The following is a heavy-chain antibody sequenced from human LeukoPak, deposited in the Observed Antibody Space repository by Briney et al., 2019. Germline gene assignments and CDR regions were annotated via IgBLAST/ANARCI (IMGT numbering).Heavy chain of an antibody. D-gene: IGHD1-26*01. V-gene: IGHV1-2*02. CDR2: INPNSGGT. CDR3: ARGESTTPHY. CDR1: GGTFSSYA. J-gene: IGHJ4*02. Sequence: ASVKVSCKASGGTFSSYAISWVRQAPGQGLEWMGWINPNSGGTNYAQKFQGRVTMTRDTSISTAYMELSRLRSDDTAVYYCARGESTTPHYWGQGTLVTVSS.